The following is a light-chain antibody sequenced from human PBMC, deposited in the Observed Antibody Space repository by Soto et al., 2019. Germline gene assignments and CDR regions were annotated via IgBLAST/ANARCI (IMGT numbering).Light chain of an antibody. CDR1: SSDVGSYNS. CDR3: NSYTSSSRYV. CDR2: EVS. V-gene: IGLV2-18*02. Sequence: QSLLTQPASVSGSPGQTVTISRTGTSSDVGSYNSVSWYQQTPDTAPKPMIYEVSNRPSGVPDRFSGAKSGKTASLIIFGLQAEDEGDYYCNSYTSSSRYVVGTGTKVTVL. J-gene: IGLJ1*01.